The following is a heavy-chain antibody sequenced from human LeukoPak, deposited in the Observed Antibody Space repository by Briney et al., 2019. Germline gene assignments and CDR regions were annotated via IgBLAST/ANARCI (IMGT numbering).Heavy chain of an antibody. J-gene: IGHJ6*03. V-gene: IGHV4-39*07. CDR3: ARRPAYSSSWYGSYYYYMDV. D-gene: IGHD6-13*01. Sequence: KTSETLSLTCTVSGGSISSSSYYWGWIRQPPGKGLEWIGSIYYSGSTYYNPSLKSRVTISVDTSKNQFSLKLSSVTAADTAVYYCARRPAYSSSWYGSYYYYMDVWGKGTTVTISS. CDR2: IYYSGST. CDR1: GGSISSSSYY.